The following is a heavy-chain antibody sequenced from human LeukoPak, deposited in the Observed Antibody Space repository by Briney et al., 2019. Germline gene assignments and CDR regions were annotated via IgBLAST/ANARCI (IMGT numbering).Heavy chain of an antibody. D-gene: IGHD3-22*01. CDR3: ARGGYYDSSGYYYAFDI. CDR2: IYYSGST. V-gene: IGHV4-31*03. CDR1: GGSISSGGYY. Sequence: SETLSLTCTVSGGSISSGGYYWSWIRQHPGKGLEWIGYIYYSGSTYYNPSLKSRVTISVDTSKNQFSLKLSSVTAADTAVYYCARGGYYDSSGYYYAFDIWGQRTMVTVSS. J-gene: IGHJ3*02.